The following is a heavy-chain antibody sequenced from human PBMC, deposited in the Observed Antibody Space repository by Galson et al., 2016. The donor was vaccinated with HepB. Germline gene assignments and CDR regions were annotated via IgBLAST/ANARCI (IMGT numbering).Heavy chain of an antibody. CDR3: VRDGMGGAPYDC. CDR1: GFTLNDYW. Sequence: SLRLSCAASGFTLNDYWMNWVRQAPGKGLVWVAHSSPDGSDTRYADSVTGRFTFSRDNAKNALYMQMNSLRAEDTAVYYCVRDGMGGAPYDCWGRGALVIVAS. CDR2: SSPDGSDT. V-gene: IGHV3-74*01. D-gene: IGHD1-26*01. J-gene: IGHJ4*02.